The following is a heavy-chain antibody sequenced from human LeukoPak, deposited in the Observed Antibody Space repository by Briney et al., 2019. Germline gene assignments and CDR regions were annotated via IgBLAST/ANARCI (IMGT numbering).Heavy chain of an antibody. J-gene: IGHJ5*02. CDR2: VYNGGST. CDR3: ARDQDYYGSGSYGPDH. Sequence: PSETLSLTCTVSGSSISLYYWTWIRQPAGKGLEWIGRVYNGGSTNYNPSLKSRVTMSVDTSKSQFSLRLNSVIVADTAVYYCARDQDYYGSGSYGPDHWGQGILVTVSS. V-gene: IGHV4-4*07. D-gene: IGHD3-10*01. CDR1: GSSISLYY.